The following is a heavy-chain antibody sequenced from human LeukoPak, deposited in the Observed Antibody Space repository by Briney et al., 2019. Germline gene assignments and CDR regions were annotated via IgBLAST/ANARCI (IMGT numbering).Heavy chain of an antibody. D-gene: IGHD3-16*01. V-gene: IGHV3-23*01. J-gene: IGHJ4*02. CDR2: ISGSGGST. CDR3: AKDPPGDYPPYYFDY. CDR1: GFTFSNYA. Sequence: PGGSLRLSCAASGFTFSNYAMSWVRQAPGKGLEWVSVISGSGGSTYYADSVKGRFTISRDNSKKTLYLQMNSLRAEDTALYYCAKDPPGDYPPYYFDYWGQGTLVTVSS.